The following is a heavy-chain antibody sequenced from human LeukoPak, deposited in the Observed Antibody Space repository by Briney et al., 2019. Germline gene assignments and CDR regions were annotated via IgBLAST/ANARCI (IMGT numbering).Heavy chain of an antibody. V-gene: IGHV3-23*01. Sequence: GGSLRLSCAASGFTFSSFAINWVRPAPGEGLEWVSAISDSGGSTYYADSVKGRFTISRDNSKNTLYLQMNSLRAEDTAVYYCAKAISGLFDYWGQGTLVTVSS. CDR2: ISDSGGST. D-gene: IGHD6-19*01. J-gene: IGHJ4*02. CDR3: AKAISGLFDY. CDR1: GFTFSSFA.